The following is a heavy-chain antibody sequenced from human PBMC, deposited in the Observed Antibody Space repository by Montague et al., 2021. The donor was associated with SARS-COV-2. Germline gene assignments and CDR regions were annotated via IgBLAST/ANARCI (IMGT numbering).Heavy chain of an antibody. V-gene: IGHV4-61*05. Sequence: LVKPTQTLTLTCTFSGFSLSTSGVGVGWIRQPPGKGLEWIGHIYNSGTTIYNPSLKSRATIFIDVSKTQFSLRLSSVTATDTAVYYCARMFYDYVWETSRYRGNYFDSWGQGTLVTVSS. CDR3: ARMFYDYVWETSRYRGNYFDS. J-gene: IGHJ4*02. D-gene: IGHD3-16*02. CDR2: IYNSGTT. CDR1: GFSLSTSGVG.